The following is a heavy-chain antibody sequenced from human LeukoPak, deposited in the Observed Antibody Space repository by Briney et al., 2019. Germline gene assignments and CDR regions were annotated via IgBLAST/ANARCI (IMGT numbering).Heavy chain of an antibody. D-gene: IGHD5-24*01. J-gene: IGHJ4*02. Sequence: PGGSLRLSCAASGFMFSNHWMCGVRQAPGKGLEWVANIKPDGTEKYYVDSVKGRFTISRDNAKNSLYLQMNSLRAEDTALYYCAKDMSGEMATIFDYWGQGTLVTVSA. V-gene: IGHV3-7*03. CDR3: AKDMSGEMATIFDY. CDR2: IKPDGTEK. CDR1: GFMFSNHW.